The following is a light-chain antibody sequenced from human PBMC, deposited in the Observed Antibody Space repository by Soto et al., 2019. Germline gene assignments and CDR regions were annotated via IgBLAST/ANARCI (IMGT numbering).Light chain of an antibody. V-gene: IGKV1-39*01. CDR1: QGISTY. J-gene: IGKJ1*01. CDR2: AAS. CDR3: QQSYRTTWT. Sequence: DIQMTQSPSSLSASVGYRVTITCRASQGISTYLNCYQQKPGKAPKLLIYAASSLHSGVPSRFNGSGSETDFTLTISSLQPEDVATYSCQQSYRTTWTVRQGTNVDIK.